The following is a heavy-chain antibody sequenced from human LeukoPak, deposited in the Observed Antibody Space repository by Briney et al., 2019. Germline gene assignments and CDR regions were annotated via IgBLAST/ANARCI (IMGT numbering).Heavy chain of an antibody. V-gene: IGHV3-48*01. Sequence: GGSLRLSCAAGGFSFSSYSMNWVRQAPGKRLEWIAYISSYTITYYADFVKGRFTISRDNAKKSLDLQMNSLRAEDTAVYYRARSGHSNGWYYFDYWGLGALVTVSS. CDR1: GFSFSSYS. CDR3: ARSGHSNGWYYFDY. J-gene: IGHJ4*02. D-gene: IGHD6-19*01. CDR2: ISSYTIT.